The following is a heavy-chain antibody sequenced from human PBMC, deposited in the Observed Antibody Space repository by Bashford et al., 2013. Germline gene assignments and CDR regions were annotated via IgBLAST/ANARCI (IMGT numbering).Heavy chain of an antibody. CDR2: ISWNSGSI. CDR3: AKRAPYYFDH. D-gene: IGHD2-21*01. Sequence: GGSLRLSCAASGFTFDDYAMHWVRQAPGKGLEWVSGISWNSGSIGYADSVKGRFTISRDNAKNTLYLQMNSLRAEDTAIYYCAKRAPYYFDHWGQGTLVTVSS. CDR1: GFTFDDYA. J-gene: IGHJ4*02. V-gene: IGHV3-9*01.